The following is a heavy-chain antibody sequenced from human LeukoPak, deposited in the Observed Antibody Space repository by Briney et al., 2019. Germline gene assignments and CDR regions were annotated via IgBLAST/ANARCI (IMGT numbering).Heavy chain of an antibody. Sequence: ASVKVSCKASGGTFSNYAINWVRQAPGQGLEWMARIIPHLDIADYAQKFKGRVTISADKYTKTAYLEVRSLRSEDTAVYYCESGSRIRYFAWAHTTGHYWGQGTLVSVSS. CDR1: GGTFSNYA. CDR3: ESGSRIRYFAWAHTTGHY. CDR2: IIPHLDIA. V-gene: IGHV1-69*04. J-gene: IGHJ4*02. D-gene: IGHD3-9*01.